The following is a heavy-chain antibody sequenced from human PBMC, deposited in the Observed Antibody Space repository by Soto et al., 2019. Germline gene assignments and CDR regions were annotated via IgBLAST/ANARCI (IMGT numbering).Heavy chain of an antibody. Sequence: QVQLQESGPGLVEPSQTLSLTCTVSGVSVNSGDYYWTWMRQHPGKGLEWIGYIYYSGSSYYNPSLRSRVTISADTSKNQFSLKLSSVTAADTAVYYCAREGYNYNGMDVWGQGTTVTVSS. CDR1: GVSVNSGDYY. D-gene: IGHD5-18*01. V-gene: IGHV4-31*03. J-gene: IGHJ6*02. CDR3: AREGYNYNGMDV. CDR2: IYYSGSS.